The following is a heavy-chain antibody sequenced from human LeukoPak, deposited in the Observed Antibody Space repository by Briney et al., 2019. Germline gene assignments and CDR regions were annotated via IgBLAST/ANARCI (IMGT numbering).Heavy chain of an antibody. CDR3: TREGRTSSSWYKGIDY. J-gene: IGHJ4*02. Sequence: PGGSLRLSCAASGFTFSSYAMHWVRQAPGKGLEWVAVISYDGSNKYYADSVKGRFTISRDNSKNTLYLQMNSLKTEDTAVYYCTREGRTSSSWYKGIDYWGQGTLVTVSS. CDR2: ISYDGSNK. V-gene: IGHV3-30-3*01. CDR1: GFTFSSYA. D-gene: IGHD6-13*01.